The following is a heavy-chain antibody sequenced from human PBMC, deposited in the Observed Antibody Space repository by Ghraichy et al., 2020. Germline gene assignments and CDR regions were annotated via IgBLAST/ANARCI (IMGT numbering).Heavy chain of an antibody. J-gene: IGHJ6*02. V-gene: IGHV3-21*01. Sequence: GGSLRLSCAASGFTFSSYSMNWVRQAPGKGLEWVSSISSSSSYIYYADSVKGRFTISRDNAKNSLYLQMNSLRAEDTAVYYCASQGGVLRGYSYGFKSNYYGMDVWGQGTTVTVSS. CDR3: ASQGGVLRGYSYGFKSNYYGMDV. CDR1: GFTFSSYS. CDR2: ISSSSSYI. D-gene: IGHD5-18*01.